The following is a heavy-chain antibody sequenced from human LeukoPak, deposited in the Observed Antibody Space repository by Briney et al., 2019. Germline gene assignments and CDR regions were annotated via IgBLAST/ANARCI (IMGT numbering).Heavy chain of an antibody. D-gene: IGHD2-15*01. CDR1: GFTVSSNY. CDR2: IYSGGST. CDR3: ARAEVGVNYYFDY. Sequence: GGSLRLSCAASGFTVSSNYMSWVRQAPGKGLEWVSVIYSGGSTYYADSVKGRFTISRDNSKNTLYLQMNSLRAEDTAVYNCARAEVGVNYYFDYWGQGTLVTVSS. J-gene: IGHJ4*02. V-gene: IGHV3-53*01.